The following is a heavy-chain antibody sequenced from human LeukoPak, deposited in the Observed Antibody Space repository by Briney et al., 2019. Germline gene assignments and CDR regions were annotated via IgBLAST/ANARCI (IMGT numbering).Heavy chain of an antibody. D-gene: IGHD1-20*01. CDR1: GYTFTSYG. Sequence: ASVKVSSKASGYTFTSYGITWVRQAPGQGLEWMGWISLYNGNTNYAQKLQGRVTMTTDTSTSTAYMELRSLRSDDTAVYYCARVITGTVKYYFDYWGQGTLVTVSS. CDR3: ARVITGTVKYYFDY. CDR2: ISLYNGNT. J-gene: IGHJ4*02. V-gene: IGHV1-18*01.